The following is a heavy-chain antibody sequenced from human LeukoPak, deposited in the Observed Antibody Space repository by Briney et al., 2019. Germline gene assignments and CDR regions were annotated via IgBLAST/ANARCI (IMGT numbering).Heavy chain of an antibody. CDR1: GFTFSSYA. V-gene: IGHV3-64*01. D-gene: IGHD3-16*01. CDR2: ISTNGGRT. J-gene: IGHJ3*02. Sequence: PGGSLRLSCAASGFTFSSYAMHWVRQAPGKGLECVSTISTNGGRTYYANSVKGRFTISRDNSKNTVYLQMGSLRAEDMAVYYCARERRGDDAFDIWGQGTMVTVSS. CDR3: ARERRGDDAFDI.